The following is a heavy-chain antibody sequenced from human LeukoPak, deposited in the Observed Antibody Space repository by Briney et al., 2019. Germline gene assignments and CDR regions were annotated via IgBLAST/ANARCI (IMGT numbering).Heavy chain of an antibody. J-gene: IGHJ4*02. CDR1: GFTFSSYA. CDR3: ARGPLEDILTGYYLFDY. V-gene: IGHV3-30-3*01. Sequence: GRSLRLSCAASGFTFSSYAMHWVRQAPGKGLEWVAVISYDGSNKYYADSVKGRFTISRDNSKNTLYLQMNSLRAEDTAVYYCARGPLEDILTGYYLFDYWGQGTLVTVSS. CDR2: ISYDGSNK. D-gene: IGHD3-9*01.